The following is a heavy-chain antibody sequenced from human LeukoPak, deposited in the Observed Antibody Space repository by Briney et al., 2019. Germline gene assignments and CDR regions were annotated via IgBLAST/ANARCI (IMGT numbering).Heavy chain of an antibody. D-gene: IGHD5-12*01. CDR1: GYTFTGYY. Sequence: ASVKVSCKASGYTFTGYYMHWVRQAPGQGLEWMGWISGYNGKTDCAQKVQGRVTMTTDTFTTTAYMELRSLISDDTAVYYCARGGGFSGHDPLFFDSWGQGSLVTVSS. V-gene: IGHV1-18*04. J-gene: IGHJ4*02. CDR3: ARGGGFSGHDPLFFDS. CDR2: ISGYNGKT.